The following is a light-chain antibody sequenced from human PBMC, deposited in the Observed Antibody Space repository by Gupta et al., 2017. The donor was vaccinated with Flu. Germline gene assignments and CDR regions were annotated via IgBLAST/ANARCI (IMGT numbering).Light chain of an antibody. V-gene: IGLV3-21*03. CDR3: QSWNSRDDHPV. CDR2: DNN. CDR1: NIGTES. J-gene: IGLJ3*02. Sequence: GKTATITGSGSNIGTESLHWYQLKAGQAPVLFVYDNNERRSGITERFSGSKSARTATLTISGVEAGDEADYFCQSWNSRDDHPVFGGGTKLTVL.